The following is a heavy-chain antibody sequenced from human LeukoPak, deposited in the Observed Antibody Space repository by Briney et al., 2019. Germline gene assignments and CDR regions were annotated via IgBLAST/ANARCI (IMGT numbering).Heavy chain of an antibody. Sequence: SETLSLTCTVSGGSISSFYWTWIRQPPGKGLEWIGYINYSGTTNYNPPLKSRVTISVDTSKNQFSLRLSSVTDADTAVYYCAREPRLPGLFELWGQGTLVSVSS. CDR1: GGSISSFY. CDR3: AREPRLPGLFEL. D-gene: IGHD5-12*01. V-gene: IGHV4-59*13. J-gene: IGHJ4*02. CDR2: INYSGTT.